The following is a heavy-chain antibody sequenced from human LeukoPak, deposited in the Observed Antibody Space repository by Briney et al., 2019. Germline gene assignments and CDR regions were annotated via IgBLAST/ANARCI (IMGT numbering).Heavy chain of an antibody. CDR1: GFTFSNYA. V-gene: IGHV3-23*01. Sequence: PGGSLRLSCAASGFTFSNYAMSWVRQAPGKGLEWVSDISGSGDSTNYADSVKGRFTISRDNSKNTLYLQMNSLRAEDTAVYYCARRGRSSADDAFDIWGQGTMVTVSS. D-gene: IGHD3-3*01. J-gene: IGHJ3*02. CDR3: ARRGRSSADDAFDI. CDR2: ISGSGDST.